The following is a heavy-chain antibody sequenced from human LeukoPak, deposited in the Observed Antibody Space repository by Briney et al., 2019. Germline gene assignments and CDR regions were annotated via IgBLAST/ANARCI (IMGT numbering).Heavy chain of an antibody. D-gene: IGHD2-15*01. CDR1: GFTFSSYA. CDR2: ISGSGGST. J-gene: IGHJ5*02. CDR3: AKGDIVVVVARFDP. Sequence: SGGSLRLSCAASGFTFSSYAMSWVRQAPGKGLEWVSAISGSGGSTYYADSVKGQFTISRDNSKNTLYLQMNSLRAEDTAVYYCAKGDIVVVVARFDPWGQGTLVTVSS. V-gene: IGHV3-23*01.